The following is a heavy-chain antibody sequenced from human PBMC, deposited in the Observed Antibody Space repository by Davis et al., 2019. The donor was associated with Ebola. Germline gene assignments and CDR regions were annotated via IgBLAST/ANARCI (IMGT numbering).Heavy chain of an antibody. CDR1: GFTFDDYA. CDR3: ARDRSSSSSRDFDY. CDR2: ISWNSGSI. V-gene: IGHV3-9*01. J-gene: IGHJ4*02. Sequence: SLKISCAASGFTFDDYAMHWVRQAPGKGLEWVSGISWNSGSIGYADSVEGRFTISRDNAKNTLYLQMNSLRAEDTALYYCARDRSSSSSRDFDYWGQGTLVTVSS. D-gene: IGHD6-6*01.